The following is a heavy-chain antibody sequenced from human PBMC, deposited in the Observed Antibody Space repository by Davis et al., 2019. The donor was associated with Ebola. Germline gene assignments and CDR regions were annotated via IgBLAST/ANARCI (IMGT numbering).Heavy chain of an antibody. CDR2: IWYDGSNK. CDR3: ARLEKSYRYRPYYYYGMDV. V-gene: IGHV3-33*01. J-gene: IGHJ6*02. CDR1: GFTFSSYG. D-gene: IGHD3-16*02. Sequence: PGGSLRLSCAASGFTFSSYGMHWVRQAPGKGLEWVAVIWYDGSNKYYADSVKGRFTISRDNSKNTLYLQMNSLRAKDTAVYYCARLEKSYRYRPYYYYGMDVWGQGTTVTVSS.